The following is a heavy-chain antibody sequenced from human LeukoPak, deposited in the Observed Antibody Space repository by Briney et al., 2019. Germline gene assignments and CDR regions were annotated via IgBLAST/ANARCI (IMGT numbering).Heavy chain of an antibody. J-gene: IGHJ3*02. CDR1: GFTFSTYW. Sequence: GGXLRLSCAASGFTFSTYWMSWVRQAPGKGLEWVAHINQDGSEKYYVDSVKGGFTISRDNAKTSLYLQMISLRAEDTAVYYCARGYYDFWSGYFGAFDIWGQGTMVTVSS. CDR3: ARGYYDFWSGYFGAFDI. CDR2: INQDGSEK. V-gene: IGHV3-7*01. D-gene: IGHD3-3*01.